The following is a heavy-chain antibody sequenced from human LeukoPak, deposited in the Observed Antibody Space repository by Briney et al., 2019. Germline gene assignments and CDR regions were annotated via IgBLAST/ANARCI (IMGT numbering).Heavy chain of an antibody. D-gene: IGHD3-22*01. Sequence: SVKVSCKASGGTFSSYAISWVRQAPGQGLGWMGGIIPIFGTANYARKFQGRVTITADESTSTAYMELSSLRSEDTAVYYCASFGGGYYYFDYWGQGTLVTVSS. CDR3: ASFGGGYYYFDY. CDR2: IIPIFGTA. J-gene: IGHJ4*02. V-gene: IGHV1-69*13. CDR1: GGTFSSYA.